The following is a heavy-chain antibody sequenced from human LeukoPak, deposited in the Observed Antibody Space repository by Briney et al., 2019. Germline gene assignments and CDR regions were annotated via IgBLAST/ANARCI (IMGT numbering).Heavy chain of an antibody. D-gene: IGHD2-2*01. CDR1: GFTFSSYA. V-gene: IGHV3-23*01. J-gene: IGHJ6*02. Sequence: GGSLRLSCAASGFTFSSYAMSWVRQAPGKGLEWVSAISGSGGSTYYADSVKGRFTISRDNSKNTLYLQMNSLRAEDTAVYYCARELRYCSSTSCYGSLYYYYGMDVWGQGTTVTVSS. CDR2: ISGSGGST. CDR3: ARELRYCSSTSCYGSLYYYYGMDV.